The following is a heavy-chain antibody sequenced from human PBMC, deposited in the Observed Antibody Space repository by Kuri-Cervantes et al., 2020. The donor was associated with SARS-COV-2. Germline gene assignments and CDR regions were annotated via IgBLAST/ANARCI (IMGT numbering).Heavy chain of an antibody. D-gene: IGHD6-19*01. J-gene: IGHJ6*03. CDR1: GFTFSSCA. Sequence: GESLKISCAASGFTFSSCAMSWVRQAPGQGLEWVSGISDSGDSTNYADSVKGRFTISRDNSKNTVYLEMDSLRADDTAVYYCAKDQLEQWLVYYYYMDVWGKGTTVTVSS. CDR2: ISDSGDST. CDR3: AKDQLEQWLVYYYYMDV. V-gene: IGHV3-23*01.